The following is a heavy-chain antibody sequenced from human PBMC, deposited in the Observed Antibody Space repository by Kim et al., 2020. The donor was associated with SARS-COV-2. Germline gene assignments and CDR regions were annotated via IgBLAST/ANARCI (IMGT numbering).Heavy chain of an antibody. V-gene: IGHV3-66*01. CDR3: ATKLGLRGWFDP. J-gene: IGHJ5*02. CDR1: GFTVSSNY. D-gene: IGHD5-18*01. Sequence: GGSLRLSCAASGFTVSSNYMSWVRQAPGKGLEWVSVIYSDGSTYYADAVKGRFTIFRDNSNNTLYLQLNSLIAEDTAVYYCATKLGLRGWFDPCGHGT. CDR2: IYSDGST.